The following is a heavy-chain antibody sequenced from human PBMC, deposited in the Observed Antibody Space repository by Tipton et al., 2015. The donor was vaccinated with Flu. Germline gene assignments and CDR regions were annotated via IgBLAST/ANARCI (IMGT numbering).Heavy chain of an antibody. CDR3: ARQTTRDYYGSGSENCFDY. D-gene: IGHD3-10*01. V-gene: IGHV4-38-2*02. Sequence: TLSLTCTVSAYSISSAHYWAWIRQPPGKGLEWIGSMYHNGSTYHNPSLKSRVTISVDTSKNQFSLKLSSVTAADTAVYYCARQTTRDYYGSGSENCFDYWGQGTLVSVSS. CDR2: MYHNGST. J-gene: IGHJ4*02. CDR1: AYSISSAHY.